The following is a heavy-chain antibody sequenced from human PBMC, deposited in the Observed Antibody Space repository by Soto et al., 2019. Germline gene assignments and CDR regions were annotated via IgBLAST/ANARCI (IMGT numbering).Heavy chain of an antibody. CDR3: ARHDGYPGDYYGMDV. Sequence: SETLSLTCTVSGGSISSSSYYWGWIRQPPGKGLEWIGSIYYSGSTYYNPSLKSRVTISVDTSKNLFSLKLSSVTAADTAVYYCARHDGYPGDYYGMDVWGQGTTVTVSS. CDR2: IYYSGST. D-gene: IGHD6-13*01. V-gene: IGHV4-39*01. J-gene: IGHJ6*02. CDR1: GGSISSSSYY.